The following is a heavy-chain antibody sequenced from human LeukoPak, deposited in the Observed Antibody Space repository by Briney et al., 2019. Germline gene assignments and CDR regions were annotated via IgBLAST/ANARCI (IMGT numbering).Heavy chain of an antibody. J-gene: IGHJ4*02. CDR3: ARGDSLDY. V-gene: IGHV4-59*01. Sequence: SETLSLTCTVSGGSISSYYWSWIRQPPGKGLEWIGYIYYSGSTNYNPSLKSRVTISVDTSKNQFSLKLSSVTAADTTVYYCARGDSLDYWGQGTLVTVSS. CDR2: IYYSGST. CDR1: GGSISSYY.